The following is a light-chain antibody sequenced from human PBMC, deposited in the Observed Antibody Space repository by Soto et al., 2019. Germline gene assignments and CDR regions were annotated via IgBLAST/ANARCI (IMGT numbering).Light chain of an antibody. J-gene: IGKJ5*01. CDR2: DAS. CDR3: QQYGTSPIT. V-gene: IGKV3-20*01. Sequence: ETVLTQSPATLSLSPGERATLSCRASESVSNSLAWYQHKPGQAPRLLIYDASSRATGIPDRFSGSGSGTDFTLTVSRLGPEDFAVYYCQQYGTSPITFGQGTRLEIK. CDR1: ESVSNS.